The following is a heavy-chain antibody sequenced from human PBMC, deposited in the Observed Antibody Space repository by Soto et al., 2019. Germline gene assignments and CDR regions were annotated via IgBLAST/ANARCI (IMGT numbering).Heavy chain of an antibody. D-gene: IGHD2-2*01. CDR1: GGSISSGDYY. J-gene: IGHJ5*02. V-gene: IGHV4-30-4*01. CDR2: IYYSGST. Sequence: QVQLQESGPGLVKPSQTLSLTCTVSGGSISSGDYYWSWIRQPPGKGLEWIGYIYYSGSTYYNPSLKSRVTISVDTSKSQFSLKLSSVTAADTAVYYCARDRADIVLVPAAMPGWFDPWGQGTLVTVSS. CDR3: ARDRADIVLVPAAMPGWFDP.